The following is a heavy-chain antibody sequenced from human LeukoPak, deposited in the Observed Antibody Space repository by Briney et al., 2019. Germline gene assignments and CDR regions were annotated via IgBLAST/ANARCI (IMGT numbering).Heavy chain of an antibody. D-gene: IGHD3-10*01. CDR3: ARAMVRGVIITALGGY. J-gene: IGHJ4*02. V-gene: IGHV1-2*02. CDR1: GYTFTGYY. Sequence: ASVKVSCKASGYTFTGYYMHWVRQASGQGLEWMGWINPNSGGTNYAQKFQGRVTMTRDTSISTAYMELSRLRSDDTAVYYCARAMVRGVIITALGGYWGQGTLVTVSS. CDR2: INPNSGGT.